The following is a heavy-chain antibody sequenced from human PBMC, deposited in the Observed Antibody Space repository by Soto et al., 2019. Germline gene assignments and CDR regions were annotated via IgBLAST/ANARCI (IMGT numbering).Heavy chain of an antibody. CDR3: ARESGGATATLDYYYFHMDV. CDR2: INPNSGVT. CDR1: GDTFTDYY. Sequence: QVQLVQSGAEVKKPGASVTVSCRSSGDTFTDYYIHWVRQAPGQGLEWMGWINPNSGVTKYAQKFQGWVSMTRDTSIRTVYMQLSRLRSDDTAVYYCARESGGATATLDYYYFHMDVWGTGTTVTVSS. V-gene: IGHV1-2*04. J-gene: IGHJ6*03. D-gene: IGHD5-12*01.